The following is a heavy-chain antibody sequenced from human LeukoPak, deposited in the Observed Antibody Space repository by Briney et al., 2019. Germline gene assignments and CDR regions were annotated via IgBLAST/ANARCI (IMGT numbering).Heavy chain of an antibody. CDR2: IYSGGST. CDR1: GFTVRSNY. J-gene: IGHJ4*02. D-gene: IGHD1-14*01. CDR3: ARDRVYRFFDY. Sequence: GGSLRLSCAASGFTVRSNYMSWVRQAPGKGLEWVSVIYSGGSTYYADSVKGRFTISRDNSKNTLYLQMNSLRAEDTAVYYCARDRVYRFFDYWGQGTLVTVSS. V-gene: IGHV3-53*01.